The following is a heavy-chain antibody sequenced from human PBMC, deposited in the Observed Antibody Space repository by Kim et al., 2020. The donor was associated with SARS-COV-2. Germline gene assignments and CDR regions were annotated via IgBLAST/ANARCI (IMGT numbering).Heavy chain of an antibody. CDR3: ARGDPTYYYGSGSYSGGVDY. Sequence: RFTISRDNAKNSLYLQMNSMRAEDTAVYYCARGDPTYYYGSGSYSGGVDYWGQGTLVTVSS. J-gene: IGHJ4*02. D-gene: IGHD3-10*01. V-gene: IGHV3-11*06.